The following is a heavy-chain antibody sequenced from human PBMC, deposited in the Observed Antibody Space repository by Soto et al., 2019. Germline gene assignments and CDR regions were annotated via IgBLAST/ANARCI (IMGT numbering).Heavy chain of an antibody. CDR3: ARSTIRYYYGMDV. Sequence: GGALRLSCAASGFTFSSYAMHWVRQSPGKGLEWVAVISYDGSNKYYADSVKGRFTISRDNSKNTLYLQMNSLRAEDTAVYYCARSTIRYYYGMDVWGQGTTVTVSS. D-gene: IGHD2-2*01. J-gene: IGHJ6*02. V-gene: IGHV3-30-3*01. CDR2: ISYDGSNK. CDR1: GFTFSSYA.